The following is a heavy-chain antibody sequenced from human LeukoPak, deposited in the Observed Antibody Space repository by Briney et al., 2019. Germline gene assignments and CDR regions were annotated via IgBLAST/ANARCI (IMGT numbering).Heavy chain of an antibody. CDR1: GFTFSGSA. CDR3: TTVTLRPVGL. J-gene: IGHJ4*02. V-gene: IGHV3-73*01. Sequence: PGGSLRLSCAASGFTFSGSATHWVRQASGKGLEWVGRIRSKANSYATAYAASVKGRFTISRDDSKNTLFLQMNSLKIEDTAVYYCTTVTLRPVGLWGQGTLVTVSS. CDR2: IRSKANSYAT. D-gene: IGHD2-21*02.